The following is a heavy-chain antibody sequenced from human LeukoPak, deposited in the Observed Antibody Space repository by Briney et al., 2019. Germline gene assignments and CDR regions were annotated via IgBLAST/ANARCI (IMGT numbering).Heavy chain of an antibody. CDR2: IRSETDGGTR. CDR3: TTATFH. J-gene: IGHJ1*01. V-gene: IGHV3-15*01. Sequence: KPGGSLRLSCAASGLTFSDAWMSWVRQAPGKGLEWVGHIRSETDGGTRDYAAPVKGRFTISRDDSKNTLYLQMNSLKSEDTAVYYCTTATFHWGQGTLVTVSS. CDR1: GLTFSDAW. D-gene: IGHD2/OR15-2a*01.